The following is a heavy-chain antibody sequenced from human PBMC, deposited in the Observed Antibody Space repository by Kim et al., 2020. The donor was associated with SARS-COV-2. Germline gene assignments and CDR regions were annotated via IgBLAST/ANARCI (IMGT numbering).Heavy chain of an antibody. CDR1: GFTFSSYE. CDR3: ARVGVNDFWSGYL. J-gene: IGHJ4*02. V-gene: IGHV3-48*03. D-gene: IGHD3-3*01. Sequence: GGSLRLSCAASGFTFSSYEMNWVRQAPGKGLEWVSYISSSGSTIYYADSVKGRFTISRDNAKNSLYLQMNSLRAEDTALYYCARVGVNDFWSGYLWGQGTLVTVSS. CDR2: ISSSGSTI.